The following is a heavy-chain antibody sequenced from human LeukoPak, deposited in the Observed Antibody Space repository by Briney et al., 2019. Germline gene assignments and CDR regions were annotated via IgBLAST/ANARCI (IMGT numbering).Heavy chain of an antibody. CDR2: IYPGGSET. Sequence: PGESLKISCKGLGYSFSTYWNAWVRQRPGKGLEWVGIIYPGGSETRYDPSFQGQVTISADSSTSTAYLQWSGLRASDTAMYYCARASRDGYNQNFDHWGQGTLVTVSS. CDR1: GYSFSTYW. CDR3: ARASRDGYNQNFDH. V-gene: IGHV5-51*01. D-gene: IGHD5-24*01. J-gene: IGHJ4*02.